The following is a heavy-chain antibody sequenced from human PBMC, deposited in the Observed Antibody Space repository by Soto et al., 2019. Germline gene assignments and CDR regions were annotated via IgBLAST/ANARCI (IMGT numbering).Heavy chain of an antibody. CDR3: ARTKYSYVHNWLHP. CDR2: INPNSGGT. V-gene: IGHV1-2*02. J-gene: IGHJ5*02. D-gene: IGHD5-18*01. CDR1: GYTFTGYY. Sequence: ASVKVSCKASGYTFTGYYMHWVRQAPGQGLGWMGWINPNSGGTNYAQKFQGRVTMTRDTSISTAYMELSRLRSDDTAVYYCARTKYSYVHNWLHPWGQGTLVTVYS.